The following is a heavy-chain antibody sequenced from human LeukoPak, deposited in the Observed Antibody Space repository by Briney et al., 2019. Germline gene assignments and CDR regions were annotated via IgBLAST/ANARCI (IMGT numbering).Heavy chain of an antibody. CDR2: INSDGSSR. Sequence: PGGSPRLSCAPSRFTLTIYWMHSVPQAPGKEVVWVSRINSDGSSRNYGDSVMGRLTISRDNAKDTLYLQMNSLRAEDTAVYFCAKRGVVIRVILVGFHKEAYYFDSWGQGALVTVSS. CDR3: AKRGVVIRVILVGFHKEAYYFDS. V-gene: IGHV3-74*01. CDR1: RFTLTIYW. D-gene: IGHD3-22*01. J-gene: IGHJ4*02.